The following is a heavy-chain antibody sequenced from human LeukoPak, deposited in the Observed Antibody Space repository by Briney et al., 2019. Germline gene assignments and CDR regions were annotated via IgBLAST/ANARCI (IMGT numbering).Heavy chain of an antibody. D-gene: IGHD2-15*01. V-gene: IGHV3-21*01. CDR1: GFTFSSYS. Sequence: TGGSLRLSCAASGFTFSSYSMNWVRQAPGKGLEWVSSICSSSSYIYYADSVKGRFTISRDNAKNSLYLQMNSLRAEDTAVYYCAREVGGSCYSGGCWGQGTLVTVSS. CDR3: AREVGGSCYSGGC. J-gene: IGHJ4*02. CDR2: ICSSSSYI.